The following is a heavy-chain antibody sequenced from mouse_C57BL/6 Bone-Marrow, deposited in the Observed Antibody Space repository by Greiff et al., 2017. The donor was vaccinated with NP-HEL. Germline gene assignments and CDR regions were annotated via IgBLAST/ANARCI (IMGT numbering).Heavy chain of an antibody. CDR1: GYTFTSYW. Sequence: QVQLQQSGAELVMPGASVKLSCKASGYTFTSYWMHWVKQRPGQGLEWIGEIDPSDSYTNYNQKFKGKSTLTVDESSSTAYMQLSSLTSEDSAVYYCARSAYYSNWFFDYWGQGTTLTVSS. D-gene: IGHD2-5*01. CDR2: IDPSDSYT. V-gene: IGHV1-69*01. CDR3: ARSAYYSNWFFDY. J-gene: IGHJ2*01.